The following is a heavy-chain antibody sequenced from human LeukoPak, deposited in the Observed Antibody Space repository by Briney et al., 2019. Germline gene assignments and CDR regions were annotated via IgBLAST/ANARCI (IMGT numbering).Heavy chain of an antibody. D-gene: IGHD3-9*01. Sequence: ASVKVSCKASGYTFTGYYTHWVRPAPGPGPEWMGSINPNSGGAKYAQKFQGRVTLTRDTSISTAYMELSRLSSDDTAVYYCSSSHGLTGYLFFDYWGQGTLVTVSS. CDR2: INPNSGGA. CDR1: GYTFTGYY. J-gene: IGHJ4*02. V-gene: IGHV1-2*02. CDR3: SSSHGLTGYLFFDY.